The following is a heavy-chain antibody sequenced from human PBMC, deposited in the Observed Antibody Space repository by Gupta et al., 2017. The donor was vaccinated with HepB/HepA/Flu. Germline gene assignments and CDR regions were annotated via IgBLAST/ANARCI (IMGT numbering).Heavy chain of an antibody. CDR3: AKEGARGSGSYGRLYYFDY. Sequence: EVQLLESGGGLVQPGGSLRLSCAASGFTFSSYAMSWVRQAPGKGLEWVSAISGSGGSTYYADSVKGRFTISRDNSKNTLYLQMNSLRAEDTAVYYWAKEGARGSGSYGRLYYFDYWGQGTLVTVSS. CDR1: GFTFSSYA. V-gene: IGHV3-23*01. D-gene: IGHD3-10*01. J-gene: IGHJ4*02. CDR2: ISGSGGST.